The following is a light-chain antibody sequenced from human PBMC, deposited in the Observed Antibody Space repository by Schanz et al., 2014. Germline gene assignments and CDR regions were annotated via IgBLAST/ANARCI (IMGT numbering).Light chain of an antibody. CDR1: SSDVGAYNY. Sequence: QSVLTQPPSASGSPGQSVTISCTGTSSDVGAYNYVSWYQQQPGKAPKLMIYEVSKRPSGVPDRFSGSKSGNTASLSVSGLQAEDEADYYCGSYADSSLWLFGGGTKVTVL. CDR2: EVS. CDR3: GSYADSSLWL. J-gene: IGLJ3*02. V-gene: IGLV2-8*01.